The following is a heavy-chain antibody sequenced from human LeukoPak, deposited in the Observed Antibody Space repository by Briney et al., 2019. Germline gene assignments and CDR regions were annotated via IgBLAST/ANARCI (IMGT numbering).Heavy chain of an antibody. J-gene: IGHJ3*02. CDR3: AAGLRSYDSSGYYAFDI. V-gene: IGHV1-58*01. D-gene: IGHD3-22*01. CDR2: IVVGSGNT. CDR1: GFTFTSSA. Sequence: SVKVSCKASGFTFTSSAVQWVRQARGQRLEWIGWIVVGSGNTNYAQKFQERVTITRDMSTSTAYVELSSLRSEDTAVYYCAAGLRSYDSSGYYAFDIWGQGTMVTVSS.